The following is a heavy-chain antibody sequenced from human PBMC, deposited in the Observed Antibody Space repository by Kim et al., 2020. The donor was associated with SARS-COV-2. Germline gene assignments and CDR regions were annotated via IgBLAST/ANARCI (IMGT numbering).Heavy chain of an antibody. CDR3: ASNIVGATSFDY. J-gene: IGHJ4*02. D-gene: IGHD1-26*01. V-gene: IGHV4-59*01. Sequence: NYNPSLKSRGTRSVDTSKNQFSLKLSSVTAADTAVYYCASNIVGATSFDYWGQGTLVTVSS.